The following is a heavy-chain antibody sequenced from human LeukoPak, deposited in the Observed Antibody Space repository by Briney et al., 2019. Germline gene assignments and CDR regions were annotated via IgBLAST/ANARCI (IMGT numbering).Heavy chain of an antibody. Sequence: PGGSLRLSCAASGFTFSSYAMHWVRQAPGKGLEWVAVISYDGSNKYYADSVKGRFTISRGNSKNTLYLQMNSLRAEDTAVYYCARSHDYSSRWYDNDYFDYWGQGTVVTVSS. J-gene: IGHJ4*02. V-gene: IGHV3-30*04. CDR2: ISYDGSNK. CDR3: ARSHDYSSRWYDNDYFDY. CDR1: GFTFSSYA. D-gene: IGHD6-13*01.